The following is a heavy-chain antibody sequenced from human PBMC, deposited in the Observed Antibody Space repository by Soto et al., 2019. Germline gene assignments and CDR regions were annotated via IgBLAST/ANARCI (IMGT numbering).Heavy chain of an antibody. V-gene: IGHV3-21*01. J-gene: IGHJ4*02. D-gene: IGHD5-12*01. CDR3: ARDGHDGYNSWDY. CDR2: ISSSSSYI. Sequence: EVQLVESGGGLVKPGGSLRLSCAASGFTFSRYSMNWVRQAPGKGLEWVSSISSSSSYIYYADSVKGRFTISRDNAKNSLYLQMNSLRAEDTAVYYCARDGHDGYNSWDYWGQGTLVTVSS. CDR1: GFTFSRYS.